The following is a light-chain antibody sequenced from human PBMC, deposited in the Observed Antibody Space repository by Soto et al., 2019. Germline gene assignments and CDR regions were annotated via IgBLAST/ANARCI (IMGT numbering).Light chain of an antibody. J-gene: IGKJ4*01. CDR2: RAS. V-gene: IGKV3-11*01. Sequence: EIVLTQSPATLSLSPGERATLSCRASQSVTGSVAWYQQKPGQSPRLLIYRASDRASGTPARFTGSGSGTEFTLTINSLEPEDFAVYYCQQRAKWPPTFGGGTKVEIK. CDR1: QSVTGS. CDR3: QQRAKWPPT.